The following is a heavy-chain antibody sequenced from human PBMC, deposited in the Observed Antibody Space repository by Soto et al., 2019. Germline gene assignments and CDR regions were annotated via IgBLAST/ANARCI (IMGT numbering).Heavy chain of an antibody. D-gene: IGHD3-3*01. V-gene: IGHV3-66*01. Sequence: GGSLRLSCAASGFTVSTNYMTWVRQAPGKGLEWVSTIYSAGNTYYADSVKGRFTISRDDSENTLYLQMDSLRAEDTAVYYCARDPGVWSSYKDNWFDPWGQGTLVTVSS. CDR2: IYSAGNT. CDR3: ARDPGVWSSYKDNWFDP. J-gene: IGHJ5*02. CDR1: GFTVSTNY.